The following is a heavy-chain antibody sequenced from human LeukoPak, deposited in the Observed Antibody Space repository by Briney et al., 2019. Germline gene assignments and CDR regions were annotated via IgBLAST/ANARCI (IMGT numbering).Heavy chain of an antibody. CDR3: ASRGYEPFLDY. D-gene: IGHD5-12*01. V-gene: IGHV3-66*02. Sequence: GGSLRLSCAASGFTVSSNYMSWVRQAPGKGLEWVSVIYSGGSTYYADSVKGRFTISRDNSKNTLYLQMNSLRAADTAVYYCASRGYEPFLDYWGQGTLVTVSS. CDR2: IYSGGST. CDR1: GFTVSSNY. J-gene: IGHJ4*02.